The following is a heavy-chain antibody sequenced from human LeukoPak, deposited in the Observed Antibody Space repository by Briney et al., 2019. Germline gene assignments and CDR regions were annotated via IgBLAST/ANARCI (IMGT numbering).Heavy chain of an antibody. Sequence: PGGSLRLSRAASGFTFSDYYMSWIRQAPGKGLEWVSYISSSSSTLSYADSVKGRFTISRDNAKNSLFLQMNSLRAEDTAVYYCVRDVTGWPNWFDSWGQGTLVTASS. CDR1: GFTFSDYY. J-gene: IGHJ5*01. V-gene: IGHV3-11*01. D-gene: IGHD2-21*02. CDR3: VRDVTGWPNWFDS. CDR2: ISSSSSTL.